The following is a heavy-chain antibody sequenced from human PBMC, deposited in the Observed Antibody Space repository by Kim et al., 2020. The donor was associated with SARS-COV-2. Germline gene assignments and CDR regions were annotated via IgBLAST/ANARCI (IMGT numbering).Heavy chain of an antibody. J-gene: IGHJ6*02. CDR3: ARVGDQYYGSGSVGAVYYYYGMDV. V-gene: IGHV1-69*04. CDR2: IIPILGIA. D-gene: IGHD3-10*01. CDR1: GGTFSSYA. Sequence: SVKVSCKASGGTFSSYAISWVRQAPGQGLEWMGRIIPILGIANYAQKFQGRVTITADKSTSTAYMELSSLRSEDTAVYYCARVGDQYYGSGSVGAVYYYYGMDVWGQGTTVTVSS.